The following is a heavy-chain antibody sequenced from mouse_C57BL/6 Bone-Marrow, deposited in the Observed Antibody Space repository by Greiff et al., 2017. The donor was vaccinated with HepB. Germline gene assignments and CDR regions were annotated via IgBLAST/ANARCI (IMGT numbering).Heavy chain of an antibody. CDR1: GFNIKDDY. CDR2: IDPENGDT. CDR3: TTDLFDY. J-gene: IGHJ2*01. Sequence: EVKLMESGAELVRPGASVKLSCTASGFNIKDDYMHWVKQRPEQGLEWIGWIDPENGDTEYASKFQGKATITADTSSNTAYLQLSSLTSEDTAVYYCTTDLFDYWGQGTTLTVSS. V-gene: IGHV14-4*01.